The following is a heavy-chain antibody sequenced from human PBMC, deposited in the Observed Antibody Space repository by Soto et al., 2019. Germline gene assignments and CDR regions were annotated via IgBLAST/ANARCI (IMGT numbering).Heavy chain of an antibody. D-gene: IGHD6-6*01. V-gene: IGHV1-69*13. CDR3: ARAVYLGQEQLVRSYYFDY. CDR1: GGTFSSYA. CDR2: IIPIFGSA. J-gene: IGHJ4*02. Sequence: GASVKVSCKASGGTFSSYAISWVRQAPGQGLEWMGGIIPIFGSANYAQKFQGRVTITADESTSTAYMELSSLRSEDTAVYYCARAVYLGQEQLVRSYYFDYWGQGTLVTVSS.